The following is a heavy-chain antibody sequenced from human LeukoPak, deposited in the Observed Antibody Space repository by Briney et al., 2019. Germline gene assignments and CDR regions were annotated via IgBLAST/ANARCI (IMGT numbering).Heavy chain of an antibody. CDR2: IYYSGST. Sequence: PSETLSLTCTVSGGSISGYYWSWIRQPPGKGLEWIGYIYYSGSTNYNPSLKSRVTISVDTSKNQFSLKLSSVTAADTAVYYCARIGHEDYYFDYWGQGTLVTVSS. V-gene: IGHV4-59*01. CDR1: GGSISGYY. J-gene: IGHJ4*02. CDR3: ARIGHEDYYFDY.